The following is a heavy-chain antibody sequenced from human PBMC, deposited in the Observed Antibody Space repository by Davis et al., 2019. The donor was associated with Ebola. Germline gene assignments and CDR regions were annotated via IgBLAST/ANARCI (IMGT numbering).Heavy chain of an antibody. Sequence: SVNVSCKASGYTFTSDYMHWVRQAPGQGLEWMGIINPSGGSTSYAQKFQGRVTMTRDTSTSTVYMELSSLRSEDTAVYYCAKDRTVVTPSWWFDPWGQGTLVTVSS. CDR1: GYTFTSDY. CDR3: AKDRTVVTPSWWFDP. V-gene: IGHV1-46*01. D-gene: IGHD4-23*01. J-gene: IGHJ5*02. CDR2: INPSGGST.